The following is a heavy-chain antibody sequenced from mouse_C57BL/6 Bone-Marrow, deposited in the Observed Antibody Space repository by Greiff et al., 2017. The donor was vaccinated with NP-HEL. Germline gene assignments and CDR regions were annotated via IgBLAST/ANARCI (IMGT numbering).Heavy chain of an antibody. CDR1: GYTFTDYE. D-gene: IGHD2-1*01. J-gene: IGHJ3*01. Sequence: VKLQQSGAELVRPGASVTLSCKASGYTFTDYEMHWVKQTPVHGLEWIGAIDPETGGTAYNQKFKGKAILTADKSSSTAYMELRSLTSEDSAVYYCTRGNYGNSAWFAYWGQGTLVTVSA. V-gene: IGHV1-15*01. CDR2: IDPETGGT. CDR3: TRGNYGNSAWFAY.